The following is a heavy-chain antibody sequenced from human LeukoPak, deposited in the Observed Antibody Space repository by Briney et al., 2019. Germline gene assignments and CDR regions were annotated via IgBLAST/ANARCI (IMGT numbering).Heavy chain of an antibody. V-gene: IGHV3-48*01. CDR3: ARDRNRYTLDY. D-gene: IGHD1-14*01. J-gene: IGHJ4*02. Sequence: GGSLRLSCAASGFTSSSYSMNWVRQAPGKGLEWVSYISSSSSTIYYADSVKGRFTISRDNAKNSLYLQMNSLRAEDTAVYYCARDRNRYTLDYWGQGTLVTVSS. CDR1: GFTSSSYS. CDR2: ISSSSSTI.